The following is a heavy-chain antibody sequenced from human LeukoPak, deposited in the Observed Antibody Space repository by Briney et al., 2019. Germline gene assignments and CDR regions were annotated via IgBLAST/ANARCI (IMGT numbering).Heavy chain of an antibody. J-gene: IGHJ3*02. D-gene: IGHD4-17*01. Sequence: SETLSLTCAVYGGSFSGYYWSWIRQPPGKGLEWIGEINHSGSTNYNPSLKSRVTISVDTSKNQFSLKLSSVTAADTAVYYCAREGTTVTTGYAFDIWGQGTMVTVSS. CDR1: GGSFSGYY. CDR2: INHSGST. CDR3: AREGTTVTTGYAFDI. V-gene: IGHV4-34*01.